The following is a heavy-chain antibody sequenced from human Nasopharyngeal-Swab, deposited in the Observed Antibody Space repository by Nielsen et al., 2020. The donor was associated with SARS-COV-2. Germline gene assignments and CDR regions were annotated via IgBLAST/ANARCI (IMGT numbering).Heavy chain of an antibody. D-gene: IGHD6-13*01. Sequence: SETLSLTCTVSGGSITISTYCWGWIRQPPGTGLEWIGSVYYSGSTYYNPSLKSRVAISIDTSRNQFSLTLNSVTAADTATYYCARHYLGGGLAAGTFYYMDVWGKGTTVTVSS. V-gene: IGHV4-39*01. CDR2: VYYSGST. CDR3: ARHYLGGGLAAGTFYYMDV. J-gene: IGHJ6*03. CDR1: GGSITISTYC.